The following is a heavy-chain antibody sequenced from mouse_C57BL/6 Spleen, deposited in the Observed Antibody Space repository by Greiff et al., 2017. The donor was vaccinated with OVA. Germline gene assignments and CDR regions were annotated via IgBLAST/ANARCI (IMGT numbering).Heavy chain of an antibody. CDR3: ARRDDYGGAMDY. CDR1: GYSITSGYY. V-gene: IGHV3-6*01. CDR2: ISYDGSN. J-gene: IGHJ4*01. D-gene: IGHD2-4*01. Sequence: EVHLVESGPGLVKPSQSLSLTCSVTGYSITSGYYWNWIRQFPGNKLEWMGYISYDGSNNYNPSLKNRISITRDTSKNQFFLKLNSVTTEDTATYYCARRDDYGGAMDYWGQGTSVTVSS.